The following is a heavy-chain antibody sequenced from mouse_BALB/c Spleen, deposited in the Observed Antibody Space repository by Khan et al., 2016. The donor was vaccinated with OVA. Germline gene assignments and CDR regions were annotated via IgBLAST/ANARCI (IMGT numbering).Heavy chain of an antibody. V-gene: IGHV5-6*01. J-gene: IGHJ3*01. Sequence: DVELVDSGGDLVKPGGSLKLSCAASGFTFSTYGMSLVRQTPDKRLEWVATISSVGSYTSYPDSVKGRFTISRDNAKNTLYLQMSSLKSEDTAMYYCARLAYYYGSEGFAYWGQGTLVTVSA. CDR2: ISSVGSYT. CDR3: ARLAYYYGSEGFAY. D-gene: IGHD1-1*01. CDR1: GFTFSTYG.